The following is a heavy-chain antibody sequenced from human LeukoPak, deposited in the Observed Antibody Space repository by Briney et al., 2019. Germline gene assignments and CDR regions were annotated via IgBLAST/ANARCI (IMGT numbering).Heavy chain of an antibody. V-gene: IGHV3-73*01. J-gene: IGHJ4*02. Sequence: SGGSLRLSCAASGFTFSGSAMHWVRQASGKGLEWVGRIRSKANSYATAYAASVKGRFTISRDDSKNTAYLQMNSLKTEDTAVYYCTRGEYSSSSDFDYWGQGTLVTVSS. D-gene: IGHD6-6*01. CDR3: TRGEYSSSSDFDY. CDR2: IRSKANSYAT. CDR1: GFTFSGSA.